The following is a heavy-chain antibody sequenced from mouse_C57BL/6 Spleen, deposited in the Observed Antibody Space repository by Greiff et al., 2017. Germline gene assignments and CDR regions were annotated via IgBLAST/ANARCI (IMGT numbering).Heavy chain of an antibody. D-gene: IGHD4-1*01. V-gene: IGHV14-2*01. CDR1: GFNIKDYY. CDR3: VPNWDYFDY. J-gene: IGHJ2*01. CDR2: IDPEDGET. Sequence: EVQLQQSGAELVKPGASVKLSCTASGFNIKDYYMHWVKQRTEQGLEWIGRIDPEDGETKYAPNFQGKATITADTSSNTAYLQLSSLTSEDTAVYYCVPNWDYFDYWGQGTTLTVSS.